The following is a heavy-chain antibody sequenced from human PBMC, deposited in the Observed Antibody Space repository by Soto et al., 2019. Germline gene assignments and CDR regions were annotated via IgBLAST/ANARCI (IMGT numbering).Heavy chain of an antibody. J-gene: IGHJ4*02. CDR3: ARDGYFYDISGYPDY. Sequence: ASVKVSCKASGYTFTTYGISWVRQAPGQGLEWMGWISAYSGNTNYAQKVQGRVTMTTDTSTTTAYMELRSLRSDDTAVYYCARDGYFYDISGYPDYWGRGTLVTVSS. V-gene: IGHV1-18*01. CDR2: ISAYSGNT. D-gene: IGHD3-22*01. CDR1: GYTFTTYG.